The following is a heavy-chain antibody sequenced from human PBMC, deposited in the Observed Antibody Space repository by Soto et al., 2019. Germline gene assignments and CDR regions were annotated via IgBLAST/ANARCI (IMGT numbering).Heavy chain of an antibody. Sequence: ESGGGLVQPGGSLRLSCAASGFTFSSYEMNWVRQAPGKGLEWVSYIGGSGSTIYYADSVKGLFTISRDNAKNSLYLQMNSLRAEDTAVYYCARLRGYPHYWGQGTLVTVSS. CDR2: IGGSGSTI. V-gene: IGHV3-48*03. J-gene: IGHJ4*02. CDR3: ARLRGYPHY. D-gene: IGHD3-16*02. CDR1: GFTFSSYE.